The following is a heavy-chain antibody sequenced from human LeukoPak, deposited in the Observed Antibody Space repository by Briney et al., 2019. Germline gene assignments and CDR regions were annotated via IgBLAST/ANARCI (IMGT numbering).Heavy chain of an antibody. V-gene: IGHV4-59*08. D-gene: IGHD4-23*01. J-gene: IGHJ2*01. CDR1: GASISRSS. CDR2: MFYGGDT. Sequence: SETLSLTCTVSGASISRSSWSWIRQPPGKGLEWIGYMFYGGDTNHNPSLKSRVTMSVDMSKNQFSLRLSSVTAADTAVYYCAGHKVHDFGGSDWYFDPWGRGTLVTVSS. CDR3: AGHKVHDFGGSDWYFDP.